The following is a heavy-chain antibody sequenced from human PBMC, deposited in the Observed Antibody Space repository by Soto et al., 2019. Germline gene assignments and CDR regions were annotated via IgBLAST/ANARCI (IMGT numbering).Heavy chain of an antibody. CDR2: IYPGDSDT. Sequence: GAYLTISCKGSGYSFTSYWIGWVRQMPGKGLEWMGIIYPGDSDTRYSPSFQGQVTISADKSISTAYLQWSSLKASDTAMYYWSRRSNYCDYVLFDPWGQGTLVTVSS. CDR3: SRRSNYCDYVLFDP. J-gene: IGHJ5*02. V-gene: IGHV5-51*01. CDR1: GYSFTSYW. D-gene: IGHD4-17*01.